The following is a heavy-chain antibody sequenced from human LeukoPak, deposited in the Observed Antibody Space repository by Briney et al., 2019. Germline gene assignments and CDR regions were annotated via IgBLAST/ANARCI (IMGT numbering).Heavy chain of an antibody. CDR3: AKDRSIAAAGPFQH. Sequence: GGSLRSSCAASGFPFSSYALHWVRQAPGKGLEWVAVISYDGSNKYYADSVKGRFTISRDNSKNTLYLQMNSLRAEDTAVYYCAKDRSIAAAGPFQHWGQGTLVTVSS. CDR2: ISYDGSNK. D-gene: IGHD6-13*01. J-gene: IGHJ1*01. V-gene: IGHV3-30-3*01. CDR1: GFPFSSYA.